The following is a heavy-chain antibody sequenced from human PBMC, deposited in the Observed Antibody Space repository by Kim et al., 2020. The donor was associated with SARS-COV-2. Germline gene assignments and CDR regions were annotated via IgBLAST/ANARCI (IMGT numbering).Heavy chain of an antibody. V-gene: IGHV4-61*01. CDR1: GGSVSSGSYY. CDR2: IYYSGST. D-gene: IGHD6-13*01. J-gene: IGHJ2*01. CDR3: ARDGGIAAAGCFDL. Sequence: SETLSLTCTVSGGSVSSGSYYWSWIRQPPGKGLEWIGYIYYSGSTNYNPSLKSRVTISVDTSKNQFSLKLSSVTAADTAVYYCARDGGIAAAGCFDLWGRGTLVTVSS.